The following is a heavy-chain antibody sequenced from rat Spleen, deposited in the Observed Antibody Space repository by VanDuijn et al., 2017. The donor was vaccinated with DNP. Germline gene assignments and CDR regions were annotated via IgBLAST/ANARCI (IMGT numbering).Heavy chain of an antibody. Sequence: EVQLVESGGGVVQPGNSLKLSCAASGFTFSDYGMAWVLQTPTKGLEWVASITISCGNTYYLDSVKGRFTISRDNAKNTLYLQMNSLRSEDTATYYCAKDMNYGGLYAMDAWGQGTSVTVSS. J-gene: IGHJ4*01. CDR1: GFTFSDYG. D-gene: IGHD1-11*01. CDR3: AKDMNYGGLYAMDA. CDR2: ITISCGNT. V-gene: IGHV5S13*01.